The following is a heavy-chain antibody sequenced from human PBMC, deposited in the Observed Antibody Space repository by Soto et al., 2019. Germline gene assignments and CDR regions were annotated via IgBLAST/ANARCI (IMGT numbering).Heavy chain of an antibody. J-gene: IGHJ5*02. CDR2: INSDGSTT. CDR1: GFTFSSYW. Sequence: PGGSLRLSCAASGFTFSSYWMHWVRQAPGRGLVWVSRINSDGSTTTYADSVKGRFTISRDNAKNTLYLQMNSLRVDDTAVYYCANFLVGASWGQGTLVTVSS. D-gene: IGHD1-26*01. CDR3: ANFLVGAS. V-gene: IGHV3-74*01.